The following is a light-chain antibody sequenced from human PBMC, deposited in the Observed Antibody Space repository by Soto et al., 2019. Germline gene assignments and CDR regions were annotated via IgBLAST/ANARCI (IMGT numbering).Light chain of an antibody. CDR3: QQSGT. CDR1: QSVSSN. CDR2: GAS. Sequence: EIVMTQSPATLSVSPGERATLSCRASQSVSSNLAWYQQKPGQAPRLLIYGASTRATGVPARISGSGSGTEFTLTISRLRSEDFAIYYCQQSGTFGQGTRLENK. V-gene: IGKV3-15*01. J-gene: IGKJ5*01.